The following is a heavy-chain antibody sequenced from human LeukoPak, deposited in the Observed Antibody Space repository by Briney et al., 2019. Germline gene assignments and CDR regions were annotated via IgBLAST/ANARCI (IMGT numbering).Heavy chain of an antibody. CDR3: AKDSYYDFWSGYYSAYYFDY. V-gene: IGHV3-23*01. Sequence: GGSLRLSCAASGFTFSSYAMSWVSQAPGKGLEWVSAISGSGGSTYYADSVKGRFTISRDNSKNTLYLQMNSLRAEDTAVYYCAKDSYYDFWSGYYSAYYFDYWGQGTLVTVSS. CDR1: GFTFSSYA. D-gene: IGHD3-3*01. J-gene: IGHJ4*02. CDR2: ISGSGGST.